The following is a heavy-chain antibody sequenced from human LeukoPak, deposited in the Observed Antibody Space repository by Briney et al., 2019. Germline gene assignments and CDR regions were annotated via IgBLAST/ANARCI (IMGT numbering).Heavy chain of an antibody. CDR1: GFTFSNYW. D-gene: IGHD3-10*01. CDR3: ARRRVAGVIRDGFDI. Sequence: GGSLRLSCEGSGFTFSNYWMGWVRQAPGKGLQWVANIKTDGSEKYYVDSVKGRFTISRDNAKNSLYLQMNSLRAEDTAVYYCARRRVAGVIRDGFDIWGQGTMVTVFS. CDR2: IKTDGSEK. J-gene: IGHJ3*02. V-gene: IGHV3-7*01.